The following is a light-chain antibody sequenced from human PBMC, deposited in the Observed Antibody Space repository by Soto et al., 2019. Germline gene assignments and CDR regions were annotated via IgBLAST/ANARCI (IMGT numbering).Light chain of an antibody. J-gene: IGKJ1*01. CDR1: QDISTN. CDR2: GAS. Sequence: EIVLTQSPGTLSLSPGERATLSCRASQDISTNLAWYQQKPGQAPRLLIYGASTWATGLPARFSGSGSGTEFTLTISSLQSEDFATYYCQKYISAPWTFGQGTKVDIK. V-gene: IGKV3-15*01. CDR3: QKYISAPWT.